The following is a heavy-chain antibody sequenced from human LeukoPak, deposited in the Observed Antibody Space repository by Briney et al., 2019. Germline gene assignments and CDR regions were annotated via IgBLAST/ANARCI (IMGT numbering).Heavy chain of an antibody. V-gene: IGHV4-39*01. CDR2: IYSSGST. J-gene: IGHJ4*02. CDR3: ARHLSGTTTAHYFDF. CDR1: GDSINSARNY. D-gene: IGHD1-1*01. Sequence: SETLSLTCTVSGDSINSARNYWGWIRQSPGKGLEWLASIYSSGSTQSDPSLKSRVSISIDTSKNQFSLKLYPVTASDAAIYYCARHLSGTTTAHYFDFWGQGTLVTVSS.